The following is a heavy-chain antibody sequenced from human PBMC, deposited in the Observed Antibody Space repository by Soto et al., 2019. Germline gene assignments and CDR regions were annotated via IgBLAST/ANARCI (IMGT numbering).Heavy chain of an antibody. D-gene: IGHD2-2*02. J-gene: IGHJ5*02. CDR1: GGSISSSSYY. CDR2: IYYSGST. V-gene: IGHV4-39*01. Sequence: SDALSLTCIVSGGSISSSSYYWGWIRQPPGKGLEWIGSIYYSGSTYYNPSLKSRVTISVDTSKNQLSLRLSSVTAAETAVYYCARHWAGYCSSTSCYKFDPWGLGTLVTVSS. CDR3: ARHWAGYCSSTSCYKFDP.